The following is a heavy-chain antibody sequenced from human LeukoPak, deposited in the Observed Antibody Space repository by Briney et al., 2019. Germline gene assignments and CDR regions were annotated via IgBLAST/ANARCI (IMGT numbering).Heavy chain of an antibody. D-gene: IGHD6-13*01. CDR1: GFTFSDHY. CDR3: ARVVAAVGSDYFDC. J-gene: IGHJ4*02. CDR2: IRNKAKSYTT. Sequence: GGSLRLSCAASGFTFSDHYMDWVDQAPGKGLEWVGRIRNKAKSYTTEYAASVKGRFTISRDDSKNSLYLQMNSLKTEDTAVYYCARVVAAVGSDYFDCWGQGTQVTVSS. V-gene: IGHV3-72*01.